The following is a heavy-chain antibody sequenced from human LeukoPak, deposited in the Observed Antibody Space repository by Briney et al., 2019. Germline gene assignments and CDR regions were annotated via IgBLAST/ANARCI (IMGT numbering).Heavy chain of an antibody. CDR3: ARDRRSTDAFDI. V-gene: IGHV3-21*01. CDR1: GFTFGDYA. Sequence: GGSLRLSCATSGFTFGDYAMSWVRQAPGKGLEWVSSISSSSSYIYYADSVKGRFTISRDNAKNSLYLQMNSLRAEDTAVYYCARDRRSTDAFDIWGQGTMVTVSS. J-gene: IGHJ3*02. CDR2: ISSSSSYI.